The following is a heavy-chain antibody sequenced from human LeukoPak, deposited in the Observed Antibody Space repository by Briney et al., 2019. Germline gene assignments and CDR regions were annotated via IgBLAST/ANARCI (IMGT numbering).Heavy chain of an antibody. J-gene: IGHJ3*02. CDR3: ASWGDYYVWGIYYTSVAFDI. D-gene: IGHD3-16*01. CDR1: GFTFSSYS. Sequence: PGGSLRLSCAASGFTFSSYSMNWVRQAPGKGLEWVSSISSSSSYIYYADSVKGRFTISRDNAKNSLYLQMNSLRAEDTAVYYCASWGDYYVWGIYYTSVAFDIWGQGTMVTVSS. V-gene: IGHV3-21*01. CDR2: ISSSSSYI.